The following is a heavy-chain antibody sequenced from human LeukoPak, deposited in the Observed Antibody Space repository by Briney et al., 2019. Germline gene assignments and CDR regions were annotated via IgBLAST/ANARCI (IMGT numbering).Heavy chain of an antibody. Sequence: ASVKVSCKASGYSFSNYGISWVRQAPGQGLEWMGWISGYNGNTNYAQKFQGRVPMTTDTSTSTAYMELRSLRSDDTAVYYCARDCGYQCLFDYWGQGTLVTVSS. CDR2: ISGYNGNT. CDR3: ARDCGYQCLFDY. CDR1: GYSFSNYG. J-gene: IGHJ4*02. D-gene: IGHD5-12*01. V-gene: IGHV1-18*01.